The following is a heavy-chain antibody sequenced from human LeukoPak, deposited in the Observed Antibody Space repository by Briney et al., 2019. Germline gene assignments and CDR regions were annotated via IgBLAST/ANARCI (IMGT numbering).Heavy chain of an antibody. CDR3: AREDIVATISYYYGMDV. CDR2: IIPILGIA. J-gene: IGHJ6*02. D-gene: IGHD5-12*01. V-gene: IGHV1-69*04. Sequence: SVKVSCKASGGTFSSYALSWVRQAPGQGLEWMGRIIPILGIANYAQKFQGRVTITADKSTSTAYMELSSLRSEDTAVYYCAREDIVATISYYYGMDVWGQGTTVTVSS. CDR1: GGTFSSYA.